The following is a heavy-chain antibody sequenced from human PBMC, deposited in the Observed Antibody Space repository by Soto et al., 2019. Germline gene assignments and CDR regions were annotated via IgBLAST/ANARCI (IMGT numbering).Heavy chain of an antibody. V-gene: IGHV4-30-2*01. CDR1: GGSISSGGYS. CDR3: ARTPYCSSTSCYTFFDY. Sequence: PSETLSLTCAVSGGSISSGGYSWSWIRQPPGKGLEWIGYIYHSGSTYYNPSLKSRVTISVDRSKNQFSLKLSSVTAAGTAVYYCARTPYCSSTSCYTFFDYWGQGTLDTSPQ. CDR2: IYHSGST. J-gene: IGHJ4*02. D-gene: IGHD2-2*02.